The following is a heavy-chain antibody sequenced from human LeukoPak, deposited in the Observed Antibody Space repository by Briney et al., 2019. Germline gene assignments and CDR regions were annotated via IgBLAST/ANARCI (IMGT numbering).Heavy chain of an antibody. D-gene: IGHD2-15*01. Sequence: EASVKVSCKASGYTFTSYYMHWVRQAPGQGLEWMGIINPSGGSTSYAQKFQGRVTMTRDTSTSTVYMELSSLRSEDTAVYYCARVECSGGSCYQYYRYWGQGTLVTVSS. V-gene: IGHV1-46*01. CDR3: ARVECSGGSCYQYYRY. J-gene: IGHJ4*02. CDR1: GYTFTSYY. CDR2: INPSGGST.